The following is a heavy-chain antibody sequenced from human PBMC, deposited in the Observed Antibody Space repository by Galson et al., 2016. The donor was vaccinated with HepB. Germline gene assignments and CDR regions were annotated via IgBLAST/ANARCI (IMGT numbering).Heavy chain of an antibody. CDR3: ARGYSSAWYTGSFDY. D-gene: IGHD6-19*01. Sequence: SVKVSCKASGYIFFNYGITWVRQAPGQGLEWMGWISAHNGNPHYPQKFQGRVAMSKDTSTSTAYMELRSLRSDDTAVYYCARGYSSAWYTGSFDYWGQGSLVTVSS. CDR2: ISAHNGNP. V-gene: IGHV1-18*01. J-gene: IGHJ4*02. CDR1: GYIFFNYG.